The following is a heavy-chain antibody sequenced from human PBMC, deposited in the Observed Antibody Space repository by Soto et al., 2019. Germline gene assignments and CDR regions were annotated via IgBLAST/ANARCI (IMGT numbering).Heavy chain of an antibody. Sequence: PSETLSLTCSVSGDSISSSSYYWGWIRQSPGEGLEWIGNIHNNESTQYNPSLDSRVTISVDTSANQFSLRLTSVIAADTAVYYCASRYGPSEFDHWGQGSLVTVSS. J-gene: IGHJ4*02. CDR1: GDSISSSSYY. CDR2: IHNNEST. V-gene: IGHV4-39*01. CDR3: ASRYGPSEFDH. D-gene: IGHD3-9*01.